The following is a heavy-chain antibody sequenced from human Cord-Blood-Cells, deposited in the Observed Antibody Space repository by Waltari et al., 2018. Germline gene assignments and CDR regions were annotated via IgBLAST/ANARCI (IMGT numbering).Heavy chain of an antibody. Sequence: QVQLQESGPGLVKPSETLSLTCTVSGGSISSYYWSWIRQPAGKGLEWIGRIYTSGSTNYNPSLKSRVTMSVDTAKNQFSLKLSSVTAADTAVYYCARDGAPGIAAAGTASFDYWGQGTLVTVSS. J-gene: IGHJ4*02. D-gene: IGHD6-13*01. CDR3: ARDGAPGIAAAGTASFDY. CDR2: IYTSGST. CDR1: GGSISSYY. V-gene: IGHV4-4*07.